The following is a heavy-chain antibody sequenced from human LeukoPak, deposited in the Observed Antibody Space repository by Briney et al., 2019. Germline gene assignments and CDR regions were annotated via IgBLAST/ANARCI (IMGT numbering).Heavy chain of an antibody. D-gene: IGHD2-2*01. CDR1: GFTFSSYN. Sequence: GGSLRLSCAVSGFTFSSYNMNWVRQAPGKGLGWVSYISSSGSTIYYADSVKGRFTISRDNTKNTLYLQMNSLRAEDTAVYYCAKDRHAPGRYCSSTSCFPFDSWGQGTLVTVSS. V-gene: IGHV3-48*01. J-gene: IGHJ5*01. CDR2: ISSSGSTI. CDR3: AKDRHAPGRYCSSTSCFPFDS.